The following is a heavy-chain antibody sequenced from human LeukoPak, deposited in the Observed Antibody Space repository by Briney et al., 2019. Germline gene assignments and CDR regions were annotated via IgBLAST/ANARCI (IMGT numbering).Heavy chain of an antibody. CDR3: AREHYDILTGGSGPSDYYYGMDV. J-gene: IGHJ6*02. CDR1: GYTFTGYY. D-gene: IGHD3-9*01. V-gene: IGHV1-2*02. CDR2: INPNSGGT. Sequence: GASVKVSCKASGYTFTGYYMHWVRQAPGQGLGWMGWINPNSGGTNYAQKFQGRVTMTRDTSISTAYMELSRLRSDDTAVYHCAREHYDILTGGSGPSDYYYGMDVWGQGTTVTVSS.